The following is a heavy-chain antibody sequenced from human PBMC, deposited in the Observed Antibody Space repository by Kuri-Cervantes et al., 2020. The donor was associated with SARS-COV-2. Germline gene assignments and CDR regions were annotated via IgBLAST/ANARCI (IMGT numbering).Heavy chain of an antibody. Sequence: GGSLRLSCVVSGFTFCSYAMSWVRQAPGKGLVWVSRINSDGSSTSYADSVKGRFTISRDNAKNTLYLQMNSLRAEDTAVYYCARVEYYDSSGYYAWGQGTLVTVSS. CDR1: GFTFCSYA. CDR3: ARVEYYDSSGYYA. J-gene: IGHJ4*02. D-gene: IGHD3-22*01. CDR2: INSDGSST. V-gene: IGHV3-74*01.